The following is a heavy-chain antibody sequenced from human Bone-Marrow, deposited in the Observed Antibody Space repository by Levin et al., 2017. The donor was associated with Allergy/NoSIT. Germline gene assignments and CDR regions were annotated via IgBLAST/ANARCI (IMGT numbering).Heavy chain of an antibody. V-gene: IGHV1-2*02. CDR3: ARDRADNFDSSGYYPDAFDI. CDR1: GYTFIAYY. J-gene: IGHJ3*02. Sequence: ASVKVSCKASGYTFIAYYIHWVRQAPGQGPEWMGWITPNSGNTNYAQKFRGRVTLTWDTSTTTASMELSSLTLDDTAVYYCARDRADNFDSSGYYPDAFDIWGQGTLVTVSS. D-gene: IGHD3-22*01. CDR2: ITPNSGNT.